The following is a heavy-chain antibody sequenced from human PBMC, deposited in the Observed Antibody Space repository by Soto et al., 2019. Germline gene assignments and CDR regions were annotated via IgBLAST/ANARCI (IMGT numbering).Heavy chain of an antibody. CDR3: ARGRASITMVRGVIIKAPRYFDY. J-gene: IGHJ4*02. CDR2: IYYSGST. V-gene: IGHV4-59*01. D-gene: IGHD3-10*01. Sequence: PSETLSLTCTVSGGSISSYYWSWIRQPPGKGLEWIGYIYYSGSTNYNPSLKSRVTISVDTSKNQFSLKLSSVTAADTAVYYCARGRASITMVRGVIIKAPRYFDYWGQGTLVTVSS. CDR1: GGSISSYY.